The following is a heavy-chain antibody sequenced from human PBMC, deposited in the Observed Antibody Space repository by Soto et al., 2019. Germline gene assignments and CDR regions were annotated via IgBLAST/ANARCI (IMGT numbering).Heavy chain of an antibody. CDR2: ISGGGGST. CDR1: GFTFSSYA. D-gene: IGHD3-3*01. J-gene: IGHJ6*04. CDR3: AKDYYDFWSAWDV. Sequence: GGSLRLSCAASGFTFSSYAMSWDRQAPGKGLEWVSGISGGGGSTHYADSVKGRFTISRDNSKNTLYLQMNSLRAEDTAVYYCAKDYYDFWSAWDVWGKGTTVTVSS. V-gene: IGHV3-23*01.